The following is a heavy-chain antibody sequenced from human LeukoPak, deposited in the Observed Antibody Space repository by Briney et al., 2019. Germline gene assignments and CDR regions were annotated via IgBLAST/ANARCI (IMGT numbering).Heavy chain of an antibody. J-gene: IGHJ3*02. CDR2: IYYRGST. CDR3: ARVESGYDVFDI. CDR1: GGSVSSGSYY. V-gene: IGHV4-61*01. D-gene: IGHD3-3*01. Sequence: PAETLSLTCTVSGGSVSSGSYYWSWIRHPPGKGLEWIGYIYYRGSTNYNPSLKSRVTISVDPSKNQFSLKLSSVTAADTAVFYCARVESGYDVFDIWGQGTMVTVSS.